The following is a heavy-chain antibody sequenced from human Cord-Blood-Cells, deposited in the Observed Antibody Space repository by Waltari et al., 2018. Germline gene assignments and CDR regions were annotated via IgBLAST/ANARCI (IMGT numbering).Heavy chain of an antibody. CDR1: GSTFRSQG. CDR3: AKLGYGSVDAFDI. V-gene: IGHV3-30*18. CDR2: ISYDGSNK. D-gene: IGHD3-10*01. Sequence: QVQLVESGGGVVPPGRSLRPPCPASGSTFRSQGMPRVRQGPGKGLEGVAVISYDGSNKYYADSVKGRFTISRDNSKNTLYLQMNSLRAEDTAVYYCAKLGYGSVDAFDIWGQGTMVTVSS. J-gene: IGHJ3*02.